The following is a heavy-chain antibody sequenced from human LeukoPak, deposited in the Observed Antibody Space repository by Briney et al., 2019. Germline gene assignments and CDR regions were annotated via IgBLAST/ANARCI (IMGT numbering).Heavy chain of an antibody. CDR1: GYTLTELS. CDR2: FDPEDGET. D-gene: IGHD3-10*01. V-gene: IGHV1-24*01. CDR3: ATSTMVRGVIIDDY. Sequence: ASVKVSCKVSGYTLTELSMHWVRQAPGKGLEWMGGFDPEDGETIYAQKFQGRVTMTEDTSTDTAYMELSSLRSEDTAVYYCATSTMVRGVIIDDYWGQGTLVTVSS. J-gene: IGHJ4*02.